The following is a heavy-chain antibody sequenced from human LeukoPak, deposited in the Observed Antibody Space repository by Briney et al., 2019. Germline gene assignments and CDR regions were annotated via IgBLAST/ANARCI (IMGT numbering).Heavy chain of an antibody. CDR2: IYSGGST. D-gene: IGHD2-2*01. V-gene: IGHV3-53*01. CDR1: GFTVSSNY. J-gene: IGHJ4*02. CDR3: ASTHCSSTSCYVHLDY. Sequence: GGSLRPSCAASGFTVSSNYMSWVRQAPGKGLEWVSVIYSGGSTYYADSVKGRFTISRDNSKNTLYLQMNSLRAEDMAVYYCASTHCSSTSCYVHLDYWGQGTLVTVSS.